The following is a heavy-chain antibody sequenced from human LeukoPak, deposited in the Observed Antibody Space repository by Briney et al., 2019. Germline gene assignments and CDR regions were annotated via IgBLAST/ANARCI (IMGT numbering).Heavy chain of an antibody. Sequence: SETLSLTCTVSGYSISSGYYWGWIRQPPGKGLEWIGSIYHSGSTYYNPSLKSRVTISVDTSKNQFSLKLSSVTAADTAVYYCAREFWVAVPEGDCYPDYWGQGTLVTVSS. J-gene: IGHJ4*02. CDR1: GYSISSGYY. CDR3: AREFWVAVPEGDCYPDY. CDR2: IYHSGST. V-gene: IGHV4-38-2*02. D-gene: IGHD2-21*02.